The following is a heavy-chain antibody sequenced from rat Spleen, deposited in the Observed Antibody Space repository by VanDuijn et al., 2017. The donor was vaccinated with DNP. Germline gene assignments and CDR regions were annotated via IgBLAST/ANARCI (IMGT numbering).Heavy chain of an antibody. Sequence: VQLKESGPGLVQPSQTLSLTCTVSGFSLSSYNVHWVRQPTGKGLEWMGYISYSGYTSYNPSLKSRISITRDTSKNQFFLHLNSVTTEDTATYYCARWVRYFDYWGHGVMVTVSS. V-gene: IGHV3-1*01. CDR3: ARWVRYFDY. CDR2: ISYSGYT. CDR1: GFSLSSYN. J-gene: IGHJ2*01. D-gene: IGHD1-1*01.